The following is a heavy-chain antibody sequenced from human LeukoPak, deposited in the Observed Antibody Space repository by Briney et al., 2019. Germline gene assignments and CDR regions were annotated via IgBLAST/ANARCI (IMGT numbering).Heavy chain of an antibody. D-gene: IGHD4-17*01. CDR3: ARAGPPNDYGDYNAYFDY. CDR1: GFTFSSYA. Sequence: GGSLRLSCAASGFTFSSYAMSWVRQAPGKGLEWVAVIWYDGSNKYYADSVKGRFTISRDNSKNTLYLQMNSLRAEDTAVYYCARAGPPNDYGDYNAYFDYWGQGTLVTVSS. CDR2: IWYDGSNK. J-gene: IGHJ4*02. V-gene: IGHV3-33*08.